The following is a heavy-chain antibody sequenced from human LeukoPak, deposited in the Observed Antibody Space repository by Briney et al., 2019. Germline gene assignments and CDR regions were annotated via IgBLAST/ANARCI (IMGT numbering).Heavy chain of an antibody. Sequence: SETLSLTCAVYGGSFCGYYWSWIRQPPGKGLEWIGEINHSGSTNYNPSLKSRVTISVDTSKNQFSLKLSSVTAADTAVYYCARGSDYDSSGYYYEYFDYWGQGTLVTVSS. D-gene: IGHD3-22*01. CDR2: INHSGST. J-gene: IGHJ4*02. V-gene: IGHV4-34*01. CDR3: ARGSDYDSSGYYYEYFDY. CDR1: GGSFCGYY.